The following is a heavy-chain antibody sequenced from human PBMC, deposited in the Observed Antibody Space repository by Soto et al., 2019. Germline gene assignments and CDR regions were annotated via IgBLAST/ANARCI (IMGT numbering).Heavy chain of an antibody. Sequence: PSETLSLTCAVYGGSFGGYYWSWIRQPPGKGLEWIGEINHSGSTNYNPSLKSRVTISVDTSKNQFSLKLSSVTAADTAVYYCARGLVTYGSGSYYNVRWFDPWGQGTLVTVSS. D-gene: IGHD3-10*01. CDR2: INHSGST. V-gene: IGHV4-34*01. CDR3: ARGLVTYGSGSYYNVRWFDP. J-gene: IGHJ5*02. CDR1: GGSFGGYY.